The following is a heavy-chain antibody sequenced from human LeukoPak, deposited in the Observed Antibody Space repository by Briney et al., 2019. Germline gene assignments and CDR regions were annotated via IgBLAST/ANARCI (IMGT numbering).Heavy chain of an antibody. D-gene: IGHD6-19*01. CDR2: ISSSSSYI. CDR3: ARDRSIAVADDY. J-gene: IGHJ4*02. CDR1: GFTFSSYW. V-gene: IGHV3-21*01. Sequence: GGSLRLSCAASGFTFSSYWMNWVRQAPGKGLEWVSSISSSSSYIYYADSVKGRFTISRDNAKNSLYLQMNSLRAEDTAVYYCARDRSIAVADDYWGQGTLVTVSS.